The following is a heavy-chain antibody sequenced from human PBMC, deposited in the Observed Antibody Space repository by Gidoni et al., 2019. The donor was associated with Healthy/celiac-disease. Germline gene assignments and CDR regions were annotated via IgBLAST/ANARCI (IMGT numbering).Heavy chain of an antibody. CDR2: ISSSSSYT. CDR3: ARDNYDSSGYYYYYMDV. Sequence: QVQLVESGGGLVKPGGSLRLSCAASGFTFSDYYMSWIRQAPGKGLEWVSYISSSSSYTNYADSVKGRFTISRDNAKNSLYLQMNSLRAEDTAVYYCARDNYDSSGYYYYYMDVWGKGTTVTVSS. D-gene: IGHD3-22*01. CDR1: GFTFSDYY. V-gene: IGHV3-11*06. J-gene: IGHJ6*03.